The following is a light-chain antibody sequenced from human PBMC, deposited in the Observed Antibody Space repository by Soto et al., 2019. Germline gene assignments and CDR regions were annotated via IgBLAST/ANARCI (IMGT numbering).Light chain of an antibody. CDR2: AAS. CDR3: QQSYSTPA. V-gene: IGKV1-39*01. J-gene: IGKJ3*01. Sequence: QITQSPSSPSASVGDRGTITCRASQGIRNDLGWYQQKPGKAPKLLIYAASSLQSGVPSRFSGSGSGTDFTLTISSLQPEDFATYYCQQSYSTPAFGPGTKVDIK. CDR1: QGIRND.